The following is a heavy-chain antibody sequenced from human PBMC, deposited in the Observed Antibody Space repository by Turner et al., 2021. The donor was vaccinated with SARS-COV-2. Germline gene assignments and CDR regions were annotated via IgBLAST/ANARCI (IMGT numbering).Heavy chain of an antibody. CDR1: GASISSFY. D-gene: IGHD6-13*01. V-gene: IGHV4-4*07. CDR3: AREASGSSSWYSRVDR. CDR2: FYAGATS. Sequence: QVLLQESGPGLVKPSETLSLTCNVSGASISSFYWNWLRQPAGEGLEWIGRFYAGATSNYNPALKSRVTMSIDTSKKQFSLQLTSVTAADTAVYFCAREASGSSSWYSRVDRWGQGILVTVSS. J-gene: IGHJ5*02.